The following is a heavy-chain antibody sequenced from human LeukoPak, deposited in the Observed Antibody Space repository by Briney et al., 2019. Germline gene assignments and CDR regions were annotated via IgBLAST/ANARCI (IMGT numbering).Heavy chain of an antibody. CDR1: GESFSGYY. V-gene: IGHV4-34*01. CDR2: IYYSGST. Sequence: PSETLSLTCAVYGESFSGYYWSWIRQPPGKGLEWIGSIYYSGSTYYNPSLKSRVTISVDTSKNQFSLKPSSVTAADTAVYYCARVGGYGSGSFNYYYYMDVWGKGTTVTVSS. D-gene: IGHD3-10*01. J-gene: IGHJ6*03. CDR3: ARVGGYGSGSFNYYYYMDV.